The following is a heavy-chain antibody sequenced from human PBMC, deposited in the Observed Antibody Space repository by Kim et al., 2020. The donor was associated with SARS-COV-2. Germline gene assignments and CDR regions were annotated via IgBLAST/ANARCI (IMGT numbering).Heavy chain of an antibody. V-gene: IGHV3-21*01. CDR3: ATITHYYYYGMDV. J-gene: IGHJ6*02. Sequence: ADSVKGRFTISRDNAKNSLYLQMTSLRAEDTAVYYCATITHYYYYGMDVWGQGTTVTVSS. D-gene: IGHD1-20*01.